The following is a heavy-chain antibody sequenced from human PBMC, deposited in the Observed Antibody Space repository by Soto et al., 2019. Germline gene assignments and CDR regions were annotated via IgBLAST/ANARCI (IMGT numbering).Heavy chain of an antibody. CDR1: GFTFSSYA. CDR2: ISGSGGST. CDR3: AKDRAVGLVVPAAYPFDY. V-gene: IGHV3-23*01. D-gene: IGHD2-2*01. J-gene: IGHJ4*02. Sequence: GGSLRLSCAASGFTFSSYAMSWVRQAPGKGLEWVSAISGSGGSTYYADSVKGRFTISRDNSKNTLYLQMNSLRAEDTAVYYCAKDRAVGLVVPAAYPFDYWGQGTLVTVSS.